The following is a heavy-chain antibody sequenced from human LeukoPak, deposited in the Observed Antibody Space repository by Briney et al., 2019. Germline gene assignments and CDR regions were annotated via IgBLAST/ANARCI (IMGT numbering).Heavy chain of an antibody. CDR1: GGSISSSSYY. CDR3: ARIPLPPYYYGSGSHIDY. V-gene: IGHV4-39*01. D-gene: IGHD3-10*01. J-gene: IGHJ4*02. Sequence: PSETLSLTCTVSGGSISSSSYYWGWIRQPPGKGLEWIGSIYYSGSTYYNPSLKSRVTISVDTSKNQFSLKLSSVTAADTAVYYCARIPLPPYYYGSGSHIDYWGQGTQVTVSS. CDR2: IYYSGST.